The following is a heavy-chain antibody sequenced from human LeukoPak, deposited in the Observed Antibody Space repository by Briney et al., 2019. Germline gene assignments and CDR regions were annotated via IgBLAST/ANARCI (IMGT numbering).Heavy chain of an antibody. D-gene: IGHD3-10*01. CDR2: LSGSGAGT. V-gene: IGHV3-23*01. Sequence: GGSLRLSCAASGFTFSSYSMNWVRQAPGKGLEWVSGLSGSGAGTYYVDSVKGRFTISRDTSRNTLFLHMNSLRAEDTAVYYCATTQPGFHGSGSYFDNWGQGTPVIVSS. J-gene: IGHJ4*02. CDR3: ATTQPGFHGSGSYFDN. CDR1: GFTFSSYS.